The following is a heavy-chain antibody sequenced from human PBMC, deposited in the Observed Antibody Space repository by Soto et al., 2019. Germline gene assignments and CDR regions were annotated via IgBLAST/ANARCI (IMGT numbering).Heavy chain of an antibody. CDR3: ARGAQRYNWNDDAFDI. Sequence: GPSVKVSCKASGYTFTSYGISWVRQAPGQGLEWMGWISAYNGNTNYAQKLQGRVTMTTDTSTSTAYMELRSLRSDDTAVYYCARGAQRYNWNDDAFDIWGQGTMVTVSS. CDR1: GYTFTSYG. J-gene: IGHJ3*02. D-gene: IGHD1-1*01. CDR2: ISAYNGNT. V-gene: IGHV1-18*01.